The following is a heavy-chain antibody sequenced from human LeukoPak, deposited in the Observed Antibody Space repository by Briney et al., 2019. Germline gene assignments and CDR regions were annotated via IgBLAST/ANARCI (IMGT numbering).Heavy chain of an antibody. CDR2: IDERGSNA. D-gene: IGHD2-21*01. V-gene: IGHV3-74*03. CDR3: IRDEALWRLDY. Sequence: GGSLRLSCAASGFTFSNHWMHWVRQAPGKGLVWVSRIDERGSNATYADSVKGRFSISKDNAKNTVNLQMNSLRAEDTGVYYCIRDEALWRLDYWGQGTLVTVSS. J-gene: IGHJ4*02. CDR1: GFTFSNHW.